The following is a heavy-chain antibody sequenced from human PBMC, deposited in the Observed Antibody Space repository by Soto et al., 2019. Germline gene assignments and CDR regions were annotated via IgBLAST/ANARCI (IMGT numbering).Heavy chain of an antibody. CDR2: IYYSGST. CDR1: GGSISSSSYY. V-gene: IGHV4-39*01. J-gene: IGHJ4*02. CDR3: ARGMATIVFYFDY. Sequence: PSETLSLTCTVSGGSISSSSYYWGWIRQPPGKGLEWIGSIYYSGSTYYNPSLKSRVTISVDTSKNQFSLKLSPVTAADTAVYYCARGMATIVFYFDYWGQGTLVTSPQ. D-gene: IGHD5-12*01.